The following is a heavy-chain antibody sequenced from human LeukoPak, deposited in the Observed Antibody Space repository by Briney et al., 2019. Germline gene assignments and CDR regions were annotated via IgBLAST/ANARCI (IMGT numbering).Heavy chain of an antibody. CDR2: IYYSGST. V-gene: IGHV4-31*03. J-gene: IGHJ4*02. D-gene: IGHD6-19*01. CDR3: ARDGVPGAVALNYSDY. Sequence: SDTLSLACTVSGGSISSGGYYWSWIRQHPGKGLEWIGYIYYSGSTYYNPSLKSRVTISVDTSKNQFSLKLSSVTAADTAVYYCARDGVPGAVALNYSDYWGQGTLVTVSS. CDR1: GGSISSGGYY.